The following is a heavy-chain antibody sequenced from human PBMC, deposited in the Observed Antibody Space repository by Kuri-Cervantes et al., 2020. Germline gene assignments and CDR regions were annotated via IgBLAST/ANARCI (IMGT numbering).Heavy chain of an antibody. Sequence: GGSLRLSCAASGFTFSSYAMSWVRQAPGKGLEWVSAISGSGGSTYYADSVKGRFTISRDNSKNTLYLQMNSLRAEDTAVYYCAKDRIWGSYPKDGFDYWGQGTLVTVSS. D-gene: IGHD3-16*02. V-gene: IGHV3-23*01. CDR1: GFTFSSYA. J-gene: IGHJ4*02. CDR2: ISGSGGST. CDR3: AKDRIWGSYPKDGFDY.